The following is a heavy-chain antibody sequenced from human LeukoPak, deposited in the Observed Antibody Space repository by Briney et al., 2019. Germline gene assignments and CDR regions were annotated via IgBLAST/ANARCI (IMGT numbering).Heavy chain of an antibody. D-gene: IGHD3-10*01. J-gene: IGHJ5*02. V-gene: IGHV1-69*13. CDR3: ARSLSGSSFDP. Sequence: GASVKVSCKASGYTFTGYYMHWVRQAPGQGLEWMGGIIPIFGTANYAQKFQGRVTITADESTSTAYMELSSLRSEDTAVYYCARSLSGSSFDPWGQGTLVTVSS. CDR2: IIPIFGTA. CDR1: GYTFTGYY.